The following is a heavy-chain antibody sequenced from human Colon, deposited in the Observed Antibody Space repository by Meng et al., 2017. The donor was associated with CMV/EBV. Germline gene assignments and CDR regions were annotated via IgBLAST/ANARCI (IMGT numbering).Heavy chain of an antibody. Sequence: SGASGFTFGSYAMSWVRQAPGKGLEWVSHIYSAGRNTFYADSVKGRFTISRDNSNNMLYLQMNNLRAEDTAVYYCARAPGNYLSPYYFDFWGQGTLVTVSS. V-gene: IGHV3-23*03. J-gene: IGHJ4*02. D-gene: IGHD1-14*01. CDR1: GFTFGSYA. CDR3: ARAPGNYLSPYYFDF. CDR2: IYSAGRNT.